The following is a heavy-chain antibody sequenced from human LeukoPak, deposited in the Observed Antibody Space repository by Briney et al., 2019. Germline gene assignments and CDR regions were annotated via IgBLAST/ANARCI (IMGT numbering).Heavy chain of an antibody. J-gene: IGHJ4*02. CDR3: ARVGEEQWLFDFDY. D-gene: IGHD6-19*01. V-gene: IGHV1-2*02. CDR1: GYTFTGYY. CDR2: INPNSGGT. Sequence: GASVKVSCKASGYTFTGYYMHWVRQAPGQGLEWMGWINPNSGGTNYAQKFQGRVTMTRDTSISTAYMELSRLRSDDTAVYYCARVGEEQWLFDFDYWGQGTLVTVSS.